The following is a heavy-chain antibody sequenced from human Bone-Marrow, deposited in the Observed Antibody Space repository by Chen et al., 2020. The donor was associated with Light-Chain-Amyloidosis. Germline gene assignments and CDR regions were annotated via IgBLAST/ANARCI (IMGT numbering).Heavy chain of an antibody. D-gene: IGHD6-19*01. CDR1: GGSISNYY. CDR2: VHTSGTT. V-gene: IGHV4-59*01. J-gene: IGHJ3*02. CDR3: ARGGWVHAFDI. Sequence: QVQLQESGPGLVRPSETLSLTCTVSGGSISNYYWSWIRQPPGKGLEWIGYVHTSGTTNYKASLESLVTISADTSRNQFSLKMNLVTAADTAVYYCARGGWVHAFDIWGRGTTVIVSS.